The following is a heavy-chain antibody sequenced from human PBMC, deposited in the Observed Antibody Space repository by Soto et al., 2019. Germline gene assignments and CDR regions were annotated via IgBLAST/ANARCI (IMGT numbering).Heavy chain of an antibody. V-gene: IGHV1-2*04. Sequence: ASVKVSCKASGYTFTGYYMHWVRQAPGQGLEWMGWINPNSGGTNYAQKFQGWVTMTRDTSISTAYMELSRLRSDDTAVYYCARDSGLEVAGREEYFQHWGQGTLVTVSS. CDR1: GYTFTGYY. CDR3: ARDSGLEVAGREEYFQH. CDR2: INPNSGGT. D-gene: IGHD6-19*01. J-gene: IGHJ1*01.